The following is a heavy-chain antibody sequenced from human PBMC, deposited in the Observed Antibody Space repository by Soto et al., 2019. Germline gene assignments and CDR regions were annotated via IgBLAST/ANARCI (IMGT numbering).Heavy chain of an antibody. CDR2: TYYKSKWNN. J-gene: IGHJ6*02. D-gene: IGHD3-10*01. CDR3: TGITWFRGMDV. V-gene: IGHV6-1*01. CDR1: GDSVSSNRAG. Sequence: SQTLSLTWVISGDSVSSNRAGWNWIRQSPSTGLEWLGRTYYKSKWNNDYALSVKSRITINPDTSKNQFSLHLYSVTPEDTAVYYCTGITWFRGMDVWGQGTPVTDS.